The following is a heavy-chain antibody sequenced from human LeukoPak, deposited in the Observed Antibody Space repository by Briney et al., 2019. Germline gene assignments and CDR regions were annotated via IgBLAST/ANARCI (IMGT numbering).Heavy chain of an antibody. Sequence: GGSLRLSCGASGFIFSNYAMNWVCQAPGKGLEWVSAVSGDGYRTFYADSAKGRFTISRDNSMNTLSLQMNSLRADDTAVYYCAKEQDNRLLLSHFDYWGQGILVIVSS. D-gene: IGHD2-2*01. J-gene: IGHJ4*02. CDR2: VSGDGYRT. V-gene: IGHV3-23*01. CDR3: AKEQDNRLLLSHFDY. CDR1: GFIFSNYA.